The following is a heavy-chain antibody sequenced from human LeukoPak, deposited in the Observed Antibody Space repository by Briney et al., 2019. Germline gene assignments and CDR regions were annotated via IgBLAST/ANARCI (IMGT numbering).Heavy chain of an antibody. Sequence: PSETLSLTCTVSGGSISSSSYYWGWIRQPPGKGLVWIGRIYYSGSTYYNPSLKSRVTISVDTSKNQFSLKLSSVTAADTAVYYCARHVKREATGGDYVLTRLYYFDYWGQGTLVTVSS. CDR1: GGSISSSSYY. CDR3: ARHVKREATGGDYVLTRLYYFDY. J-gene: IGHJ4*02. CDR2: IYYSGST. D-gene: IGHD4-17*01. V-gene: IGHV4-39*01.